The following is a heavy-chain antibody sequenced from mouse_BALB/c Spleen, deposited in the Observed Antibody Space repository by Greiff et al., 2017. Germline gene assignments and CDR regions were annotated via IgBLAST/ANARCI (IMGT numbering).Heavy chain of an antibody. D-gene: IGHD1-1*01. V-gene: IGHV3-1*02. CDR2: IHYSGST. CDR1: GYSITSGYS. CDR3: ARWRSSYDWYFDV. Sequence: EVKLQESGPDLVKPSQSLSLTCTVTGYSITSGYSWHWIRQVPGNKLEWMGYIHYSGSTNYKPSLKSRIPITRDTSKNQFFLQLNSVTTEDTATYYCARWRSSYDWYFDVWGAGTTVTGSS. J-gene: IGHJ1*01.